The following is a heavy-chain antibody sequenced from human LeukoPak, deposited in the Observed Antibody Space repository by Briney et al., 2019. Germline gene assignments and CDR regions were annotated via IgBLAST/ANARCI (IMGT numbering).Heavy chain of an antibody. CDR1: GLIFSDFW. CDR3: AKDQPPYVQGWFDP. CDR2: LNQDGSVR. V-gene: IGHV3-7*03. J-gene: IGHJ5*02. Sequence: PGGSLRLSCAASGLIFSDFWMSWVRQTPGKGLEWVANLNQDGSVREYLDSVKGRFTISRDNAENSLFLQMDSLRADDTAVYYCAKDQPPYVQGWFDPWGQGTLVTVSS. D-gene: IGHD3-16*01.